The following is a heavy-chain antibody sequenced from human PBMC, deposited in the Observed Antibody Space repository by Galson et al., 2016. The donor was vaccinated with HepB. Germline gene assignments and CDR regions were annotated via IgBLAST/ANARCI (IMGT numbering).Heavy chain of an antibody. CDR3: ARDLSIATRPAYYYYGMDV. V-gene: IGHV1-46*01. Sequence: VKVSCKASGYTFTSYYMYWVRQAPGQGLEWMGIINPSGGSTSYAQKFQGRVTMTRDTSTSTVYMELSSLRSEDTAVYYCARDLSIATRPAYYYYGMDVWGQGTTVTVSS. D-gene: IGHD6-6*01. CDR2: INPSGGST. CDR1: GYTFTSYY. J-gene: IGHJ6*02.